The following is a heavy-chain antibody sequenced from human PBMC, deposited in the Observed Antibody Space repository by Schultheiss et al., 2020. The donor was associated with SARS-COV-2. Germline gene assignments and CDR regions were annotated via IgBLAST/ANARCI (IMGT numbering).Heavy chain of an antibody. CDR2: IWYDGSNK. Sequence: GGSLRLSCAASGFTFSSYGMHWVRQAPGKGLEWVAVIWYDGSNKYYADSVKGRFTISRDNSKNTLYLQMNSLRAEDTAVYYCAKDLRAVAGTGFDYWGQGTLVTVSS. CDR3: AKDLRAVAGTGFDY. J-gene: IGHJ4*02. V-gene: IGHV3-33*06. D-gene: IGHD6-19*01. CDR1: GFTFSSYG.